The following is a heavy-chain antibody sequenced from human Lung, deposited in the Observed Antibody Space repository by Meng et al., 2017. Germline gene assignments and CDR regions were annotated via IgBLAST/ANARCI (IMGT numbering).Heavy chain of an antibody. Sequence: GESLKISCAAAGFTFSSSAMSWVRQTPGKGLGWVSSLSGTGGSTYYADSVKGRFTISRDNSKNTLFLHVNSLRAEDTAVYYCAKHVANYYDSSGYYYLDHWGQGTLVTVSS. D-gene: IGHD3-22*01. CDR2: LSGTGGST. CDR3: AKHVANYYDSSGYYYLDH. V-gene: IGHV3-23*01. CDR1: GFTFSSSA. J-gene: IGHJ4*02.